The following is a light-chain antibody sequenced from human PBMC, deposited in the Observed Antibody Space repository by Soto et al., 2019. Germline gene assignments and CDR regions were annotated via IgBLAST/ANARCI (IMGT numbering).Light chain of an antibody. J-gene: IGKJ4*01. Sequence: EIVLTQSPGTLSLSPGERATLSCRASQSVSSSYLAWYQQKPGQAPRLLIYGVSSRATGIPDRFSGSGSGTDFTLTISRLEPEDFSVYYCQQYGSPPLTFGGGTKVEIK. CDR2: GVS. V-gene: IGKV3-20*01. CDR1: QSVSSSY. CDR3: QQYGSPPLT.